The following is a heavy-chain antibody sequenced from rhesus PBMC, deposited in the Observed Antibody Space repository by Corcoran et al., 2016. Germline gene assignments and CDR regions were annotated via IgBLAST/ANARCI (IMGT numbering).Heavy chain of an antibody. CDR2: IYGSSTST. CDR1: GGSISDSYR. V-gene: IGHV4S10*01. Sequence: QVQLQESGPGVVKPSETLSLTCAVSGGSISDSYRWSRSRQPPGKGLEWIGYIYGSSTSTNYNPSLTSRVTISKDTSKNQFSLKLSCVTAADTAVYYCARELYYYGGSYYYFDYWGQGVLVTVSS. D-gene: IGHD3-16*01. CDR3: ARELYYYGGSYYYFDY. J-gene: IGHJ4*01.